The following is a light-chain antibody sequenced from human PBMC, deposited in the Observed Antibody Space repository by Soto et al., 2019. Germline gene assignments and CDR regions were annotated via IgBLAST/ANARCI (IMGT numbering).Light chain of an antibody. Sequence: EIGLTQSPGTLSLSPGKRATLSCRASQSVSNNYLAWYQQKPGQAPRLLINGASNRATGIPDRFSGSGSGADFTLTITRLEPADFAVYYCQQYGTFPWTFGLGTKVDIK. J-gene: IGKJ1*01. CDR2: GAS. CDR1: QSVSNNY. V-gene: IGKV3-20*01. CDR3: QQYGTFPWT.